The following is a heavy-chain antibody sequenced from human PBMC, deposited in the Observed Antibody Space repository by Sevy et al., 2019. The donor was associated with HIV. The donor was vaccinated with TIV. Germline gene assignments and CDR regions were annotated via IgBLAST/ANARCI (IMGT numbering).Heavy chain of an antibody. V-gene: IGHV3-48*03. D-gene: IGHD4-17*01. Sequence: GGSLRLSCAASGFTFSSYEMNWVRQAPGKGLEWVSYISNSGTTISFSDSVRGRFSISRDNARNSLYLQMNSLRAEDTAVYYCARDLPPSATTVAHFDYWGQGTLVTVSS. CDR2: ISNSGTTI. J-gene: IGHJ4*02. CDR3: ARDLPPSATTVAHFDY. CDR1: GFTFSSYE.